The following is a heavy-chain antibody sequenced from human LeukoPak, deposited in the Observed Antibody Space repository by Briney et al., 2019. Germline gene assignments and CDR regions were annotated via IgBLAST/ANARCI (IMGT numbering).Heavy chain of an antibody. CDR3: ARDVVVLPAAIHYGMDV. D-gene: IGHD2-2*01. Sequence: SETLSLTCAVYGGSFSDYFWGWIRQPPGKGLEWIGEINHSGRTYYNPSLKSRVTISVDTSKNQFSLNLSSVTAADTAVYYCARDVVVLPAAIHYGMDVWRQGTTVTVS. J-gene: IGHJ6*02. CDR2: INHSGRT. V-gene: IGHV4-34*01. CDR1: GGSFSDYF.